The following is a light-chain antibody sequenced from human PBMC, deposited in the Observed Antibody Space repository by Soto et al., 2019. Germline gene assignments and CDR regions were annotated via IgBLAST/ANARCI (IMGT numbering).Light chain of an antibody. CDR1: SGHSSYA. CDR2: LNSDGSH. V-gene: IGLV4-69*01. J-gene: IGLJ2*01. CDR3: QTGGTGTLV. Sequence: QSVLTQSPSASASLGASVKLTCTLSSGHSSYAIAWHQQQPEKGPRYLMKLNSDGSHNKGDGIPDRFSGSSSGAERYLTISSLPSEDEADYYCQTGGTGTLVFGGGTQLTVL.